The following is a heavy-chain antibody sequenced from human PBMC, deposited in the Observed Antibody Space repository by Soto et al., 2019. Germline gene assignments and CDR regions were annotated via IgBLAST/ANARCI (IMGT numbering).Heavy chain of an antibody. CDR3: ARDGRDGYNYYLVY. Sequence: ASVKVSCKVSGGVFRRYAISWVRQAPGQGLEWMGWINPNSGGTNYAQKFQGWVTMTRDTSISTAYMELSRLRSDDTAVYYCARDGRDGYNYYLVYWGQGTLVTVSS. CDR1: GGVFRRYA. D-gene: IGHD5-12*01. V-gene: IGHV1-2*04. J-gene: IGHJ4*02. CDR2: INPNSGGT.